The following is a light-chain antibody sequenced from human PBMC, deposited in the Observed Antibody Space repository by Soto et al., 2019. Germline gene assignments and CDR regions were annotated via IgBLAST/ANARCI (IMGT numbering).Light chain of an antibody. V-gene: IGLV2-14*01. J-gene: IGLJ1*01. CDR1: SSDVGGYNL. CDR2: EVS. CDR3: ASYTRRSTYV. Sequence: QSVLTQPASVSGSPGQSIIISCTGTSSDVGGYNLVSWFQQHPGKAPKLMIYEVSNRPSGASNRFSGSKSGNTASLTISGLQSEDEADYYCASYTRRSTYVFGTGTKVTVL.